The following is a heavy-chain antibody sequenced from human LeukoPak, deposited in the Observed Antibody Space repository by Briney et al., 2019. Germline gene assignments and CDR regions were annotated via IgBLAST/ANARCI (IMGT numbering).Heavy chain of an antibody. Sequence: SETLSLTCAVSGGSISSSNWWSWVRQPPGKGLEWIGEIYHSGSTNYNPSLKSRVTISVDKSKNQFSLKLSSVTAADTAVYYCARASYSYDINGWVPFDYWGQGTLVTVSS. V-gene: IGHV4-4*02. CDR1: GGSISSSNW. CDR3: ARASYSYDINGWVPFDY. D-gene: IGHD3-22*01. CDR2: IYHSGST. J-gene: IGHJ4*02.